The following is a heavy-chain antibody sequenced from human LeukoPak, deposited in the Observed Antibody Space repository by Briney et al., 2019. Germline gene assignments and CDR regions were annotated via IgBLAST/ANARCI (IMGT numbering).Heavy chain of an antibody. J-gene: IGHJ4*02. D-gene: IGHD6-19*01. CDR2: ISFDGSKK. Sequence: GRSLRLSCAASGLTFSSYGMHWVRQAPGKGLEWVAAISFDGSKKYYADSVKGRVTVSRDNSKYTMYLEVNSLRPEDAAVYYCATDNRGGNSGWSIPYFDYWGQGTLVTVSS. V-gene: IGHV3-30-3*01. CDR3: ATDNRGGNSGWSIPYFDY. CDR1: GLTFSSYG.